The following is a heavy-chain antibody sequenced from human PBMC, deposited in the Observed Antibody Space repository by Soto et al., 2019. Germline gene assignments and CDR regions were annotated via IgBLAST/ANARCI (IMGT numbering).Heavy chain of an antibody. CDR1: GGSISSYY. CDR2: IYYSGST. D-gene: IGHD3-16*01. J-gene: IGHJ4*02. CDR3: ASRYGIAIDY. V-gene: IGHV4-59*08. Sequence: QVQLQESGPGLVKPSETLSLTFTVSGGSISSYYWSWIRQPPGKGLEWIGYIYYSGSTNYYPSLKSRSPISVDTAKHQYSLKLSSVTAADTAVYYCASRYGIAIDYWCQGTLVTVSS.